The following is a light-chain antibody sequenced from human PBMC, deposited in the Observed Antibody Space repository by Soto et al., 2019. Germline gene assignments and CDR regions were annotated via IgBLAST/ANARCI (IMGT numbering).Light chain of an antibody. CDR1: SSDVAGYNY. CDR3: CSYAGRCTYV. CDR2: DVS. Sequence: QSVLTQPRSVSGSPGQSVTISCSGTSSDVAGYNYVSWYQQHPGKAPKLMIYDVSKRPSGVPDRFSGSKSGNTASLTISGLQAEDEADYYCCSYAGRCTYVFGTGTKVTVL. J-gene: IGLJ1*01. V-gene: IGLV2-11*01.